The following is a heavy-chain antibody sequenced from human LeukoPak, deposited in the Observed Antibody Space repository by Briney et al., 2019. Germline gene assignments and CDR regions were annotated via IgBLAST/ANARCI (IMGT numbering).Heavy chain of an antibody. J-gene: IGHJ6*04. CDR3: ARGEAMDV. CDR2: IHTDGST. Sequence: PSQTLSLTCTVSGDSINTGRYYWSWIRLPAGKGLEWIVRIHTDGSTKYNPSLKRRATISVNTSKYQFSLKLSPVTAADTAVYYCARGEAMDVWGKGTTVIVSS. V-gene: IGHV4-61*02. CDR1: GDSINTGRYY.